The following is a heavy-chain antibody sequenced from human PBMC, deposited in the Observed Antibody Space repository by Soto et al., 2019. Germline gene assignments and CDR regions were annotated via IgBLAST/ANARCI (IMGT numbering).Heavy chain of an antibody. CDR2: INPNSGGT. V-gene: IGHV1-2*04. D-gene: IGHD2-15*01. J-gene: IGHJ3*02. CDR1: GYTFTGYY. Sequence: EASVKVSCKASGYTFTGYYMHWVRQAPGQGLEWMGWINPNSGGTNYAQKFQGWVTMTRDTSISTAYMELSRLRSDDTAVYYCAISYCSGGSCYQITRPYDAFDIWGQGTMVTVSS. CDR3: AISYCSGGSCYQITRPYDAFDI.